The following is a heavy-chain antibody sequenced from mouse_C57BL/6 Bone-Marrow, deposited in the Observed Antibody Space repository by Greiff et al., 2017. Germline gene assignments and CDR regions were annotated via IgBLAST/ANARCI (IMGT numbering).Heavy chain of an antibody. D-gene: IGHD2-12*01. CDR1: GYTFTSYW. V-gene: IGHV1-64*01. CDR2: IHPNSGST. J-gene: IGHJ4*01. CDR3: TRIRRRYYARDY. Sequence: QVQLQQPGAELVKPGASVKLSCKASGYTFTSYWMHWVKQRPGQGLEWIGMIHPNSGSTNYNEKFKSKATLTVDKSSSTAYMQLSSLTAEYSAVXDCTRIRRRYYARDYWGQGTSVTVSS.